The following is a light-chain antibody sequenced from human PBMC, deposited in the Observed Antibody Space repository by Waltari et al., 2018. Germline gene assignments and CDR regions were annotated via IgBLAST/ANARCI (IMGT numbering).Light chain of an antibody. CDR3: MIWHNSAYV. CDR1: SGINVDSYW. J-gene: IGLJ1*01. V-gene: IGLV5-45*01. Sequence: QAVVTQPASLSASPGASVSLTCTLTSGINVDSYWVYWFQQKPGSPPQFLLTCKGASDIQKGSGVPSRFSGYTDASAHAGILLISRLQSEDDAEYYCMIWHNSAYVFGSGTKVTVL. CDR2: CKGASDI.